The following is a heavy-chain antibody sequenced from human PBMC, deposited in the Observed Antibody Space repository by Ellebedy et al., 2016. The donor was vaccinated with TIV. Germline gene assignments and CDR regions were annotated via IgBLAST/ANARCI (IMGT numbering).Heavy chain of an antibody. CDR3: AKGRGRGSDSSATRYYFDY. CDR1: GFTFNSYA. D-gene: IGHD3-22*01. V-gene: IGHV3-23*01. J-gene: IGHJ4*02. Sequence: GESLKISCAASGFTFNSYAMSWVRQAPGKGLEWVSTISHIGTRTYYADSVEGRFIISRDNSKNTQYLQMNSLRAEDTAVYYCAKGRGRGSDSSATRYYFDYWGLGTLVTVSS. CDR2: ISHIGTRT.